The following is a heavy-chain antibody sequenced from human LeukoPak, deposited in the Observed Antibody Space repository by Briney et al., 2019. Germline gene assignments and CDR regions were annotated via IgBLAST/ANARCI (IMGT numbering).Heavy chain of an antibody. CDR2: IYYSGST. CDR1: GGSISSYY. D-gene: IGHD4-23*01. J-gene: IGHJ3*02. CDR3: ARHQRGNSDAFDI. Sequence: PSETLSLTCTVSGGSISSYYWSWIRQPPGKGLEWIGYIYYSGSTNYNPSLESRVTISVDTSKNQFSLKLRSVTAADTAVYYCARHQRGNSDAFDIWGQGTMVTVSS. V-gene: IGHV4-59*01.